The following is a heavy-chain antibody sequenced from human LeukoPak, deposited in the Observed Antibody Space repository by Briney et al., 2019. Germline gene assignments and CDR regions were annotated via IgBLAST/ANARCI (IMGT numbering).Heavy chain of an antibody. Sequence: SQTLSLTCTVSGGSISSGDYYWSWIRQPPGKGLEWIGYIYYSGSTYYNPSLKSRVTISVDMSKNQFSLKLSSVTAADTAVYYCARADFWSGYSAYWGQGTLVTVSS. CDR1: GGSISSGDYY. D-gene: IGHD3-3*01. V-gene: IGHV4-30-4*08. CDR2: IYYSGST. J-gene: IGHJ4*02. CDR3: ARADFWSGYSAY.